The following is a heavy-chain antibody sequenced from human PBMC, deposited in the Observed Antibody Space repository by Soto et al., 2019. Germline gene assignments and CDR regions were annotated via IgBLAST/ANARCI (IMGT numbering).Heavy chain of an antibody. V-gene: IGHV3-23*01. Sequence: PVGSLRLSCAASGFTFSSYAMSWVRQAPGKGLEWVSAISGSGGSTYYADSVKGRFTISRDNSKNTLYLQMNSLRAEDTAVYYCAKDSLLIVVVITIPEFDYWGQGTLVTVSS. CDR1: GFTFSSYA. D-gene: IGHD3-22*01. CDR2: ISGSGGST. J-gene: IGHJ4*02. CDR3: AKDSLLIVVVITIPEFDY.